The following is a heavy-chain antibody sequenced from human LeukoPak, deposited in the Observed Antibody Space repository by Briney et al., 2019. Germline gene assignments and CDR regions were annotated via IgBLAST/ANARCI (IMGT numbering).Heavy chain of an antibody. CDR1: GGSFSGYY. V-gene: IGHV4-34*01. J-gene: IGHJ5*02. CDR2: INHSGST. CDR3: ASVAAAGTNVQYNWFDP. Sequence: PSETLSLTCAVYGGSFSGYYWSWIRQPPGKGLEWIGEINHSGSTNYNPSLKSRVTISVDTSKNQFSLKLSSVTAADTAVYYCASVAAAGTNVQYNWFDPWGQGTLVTVSS. D-gene: IGHD6-13*01.